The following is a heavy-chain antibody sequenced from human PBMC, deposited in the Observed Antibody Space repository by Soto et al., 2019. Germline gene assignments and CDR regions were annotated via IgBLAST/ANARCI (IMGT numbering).Heavy chain of an antibody. J-gene: IGHJ4*02. D-gene: IGHD6-19*01. CDR1: GFTFSSHW. CDR3: ASSANSSIFDY. CDR2: IEQDGSDK. V-gene: IGHV3-7*01. Sequence: EVQLVESGGGLVQPGGSLRLSCAASGFTFSSHWMGWVRQAPGKGLEWVANIEQDGSDKYYVDSVKGRFTISRDNAKNSLYLQMNNLRAEDAAVYYCASSANSSIFDYWGQGTLATVSS.